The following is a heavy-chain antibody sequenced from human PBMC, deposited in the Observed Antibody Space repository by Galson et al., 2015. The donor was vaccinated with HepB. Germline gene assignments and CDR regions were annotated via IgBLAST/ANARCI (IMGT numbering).Heavy chain of an antibody. CDR1: GYTFTSYG. J-gene: IGHJ4*02. V-gene: IGHV1-18*01. D-gene: IGHD6-6*01. Sequence: SVKVSCKASGYTFTSYGISWVRQAPGQGLEWMGWINTYNGNTIYAQKLRGRVTMTTDTSTSTAYMELRSLRSDDTAVYYCARDLGPSIAGFGYWGQGTLVTVSS. CDR3: ARDLGPSIAGFGY. CDR2: INTYNGNT.